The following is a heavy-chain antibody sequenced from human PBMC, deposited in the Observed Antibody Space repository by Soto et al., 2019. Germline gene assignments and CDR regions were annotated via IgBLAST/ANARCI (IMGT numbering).Heavy chain of an antibody. D-gene: IGHD4-17*01. CDR3: ARALPTVTTLGAFDI. CDR1: GFTFSSYW. CDR2: IKQDGSEK. J-gene: IGHJ3*02. Sequence: EVQLVESGGGLVQPGGSLRLSCAASGFTFSSYWMSWVRQAPGKGLEWVANIKQDGSEKYYVDSVKGRFTISRDNAKNSLYLQMNSLRAEDTAVYYCARALPTVTTLGAFDIWGQGTMVTVSS. V-gene: IGHV3-7*01.